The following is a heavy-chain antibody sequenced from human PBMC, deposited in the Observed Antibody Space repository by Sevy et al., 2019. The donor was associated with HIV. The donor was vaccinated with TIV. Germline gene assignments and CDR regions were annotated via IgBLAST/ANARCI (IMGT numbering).Heavy chain of an antibody. CDR2: ISYDGSNK. D-gene: IGHD3-3*01. CDR3: ASDRFWSGSTSYYFDH. Sequence: GGSLRLSCAASGFIFSSYPMHWVRQAPGNGLEWVPVISYDGSNKYYADSVKGRFTISRDNSKNKLYLQMNSLRTEDTAVYYCASDRFWSGSTSYYFDHWGQGTLVTVSS. V-gene: IGHV3-30*04. J-gene: IGHJ4*02. CDR1: GFIFSSYP.